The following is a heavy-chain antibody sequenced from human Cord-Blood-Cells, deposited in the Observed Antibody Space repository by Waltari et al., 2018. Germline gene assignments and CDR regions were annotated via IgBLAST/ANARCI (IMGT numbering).Heavy chain of an antibody. CDR1: GGSFSGYY. V-gene: IGHV4-34*01. CDR2: INHSGST. CDR3: ARISVDIVATNDY. D-gene: IGHD5-12*01. J-gene: IGHJ4*02. Sequence: QVQLQQWGAGLLKPSETLSLTCAAYGGSFSGYYWRWIRQPPGKGLEWIGEINHSGSTNYNPSLKSRVTISVDTSKNQFSLKLSSVTAADTAVYYCARISVDIVATNDYWGQGTLVTVSS.